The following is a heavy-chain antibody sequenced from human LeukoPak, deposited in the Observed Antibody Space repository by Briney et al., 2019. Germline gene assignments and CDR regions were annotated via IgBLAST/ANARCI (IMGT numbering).Heavy chain of an antibody. J-gene: IGHJ4*02. V-gene: IGHV1-18*01. D-gene: IGHD4-17*01. CDR1: GYTFTSYG. CDR2: ISDYNGNT. Sequence: GASVKVSCEASGYTFTSYGISWVRQAPGQGLEWMGRISDYNGNTNYAQKLQGRVTMTTDTSTSTAYMELRSLRSDDTAVFYCARGSYGETYYWGQGTLVTVSS. CDR3: ARGSYGETYY.